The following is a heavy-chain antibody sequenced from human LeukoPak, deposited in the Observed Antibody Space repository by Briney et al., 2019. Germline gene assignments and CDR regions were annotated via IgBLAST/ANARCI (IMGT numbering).Heavy chain of an antibody. V-gene: IGHV1-2*02. CDR3: AALGYCSSTSCYEDFPYYFDY. D-gene: IGHD2-2*01. CDR2: INPNSGGT. Sequence: ASVKVSCKASGYTFTGYYMHWVRQAPGQGLEWMGWINPNSGGTNYAQKFQGRVTMTRDMSTSTVYMELSSLRSEDTAVYYCAALGYCSSTSCYEDFPYYFDYWGQGTLVTVSS. J-gene: IGHJ4*02. CDR1: GYTFTGYY.